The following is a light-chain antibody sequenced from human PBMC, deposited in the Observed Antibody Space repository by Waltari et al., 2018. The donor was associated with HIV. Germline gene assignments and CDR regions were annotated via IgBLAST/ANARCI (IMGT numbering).Light chain of an antibody. CDR3: SSYANTDTLL. Sequence: QSALTQPASVSGSPRQSITISCMGPSSDIGTDNLVSWYRQYPGMAPQLVIHGVDTRPSGVSDRFSGSKSGNVASLTIASLQSEDEAEYYCSSYANTDTLLFGGGTKLTVL. CDR1: SSDIGTDNL. J-gene: IGLJ3*02. V-gene: IGLV2-14*01. CDR2: GVD.